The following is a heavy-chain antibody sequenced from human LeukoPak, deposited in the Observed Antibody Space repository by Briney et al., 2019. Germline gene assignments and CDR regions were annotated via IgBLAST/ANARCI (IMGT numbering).Heavy chain of an antibody. CDR3: ARHSYYDFLWDY. J-gene: IGHJ4*02. CDR1: GGSISSSSYY. Sequence: SETLSLTCTVSGGSISSSSYYWGWIRQPPGKGLEWIGRIYTSGSTNYNPSLKSRVTISVDTSKNQFSLKLSSVTAADTAVYYCARHSYYDFLWDYWGQGTLVTVSS. D-gene: IGHD3-3*01. CDR2: IYTSGST. V-gene: IGHV4-39*07.